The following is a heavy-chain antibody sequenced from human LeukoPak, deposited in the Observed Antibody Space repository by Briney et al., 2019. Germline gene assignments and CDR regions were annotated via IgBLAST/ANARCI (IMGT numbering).Heavy chain of an antibody. V-gene: IGHV3-30*14. J-gene: IGHJ5*02. D-gene: IGHD2-2*01. CDR2: ISYDGSNK. CDR3: VRDASSTQSSGSWFDP. CDR1: GFTFSSYA. Sequence: GGSLRLSCAASGFTFSSYAMHWVRQAPGKGLEWVAVISYDGSNKYYADSVKGRFTISRDSSKNTLYLQMNSLRAEDTAVYYCVRDASSTQSSGSWFDPWGQGTLVTVSS.